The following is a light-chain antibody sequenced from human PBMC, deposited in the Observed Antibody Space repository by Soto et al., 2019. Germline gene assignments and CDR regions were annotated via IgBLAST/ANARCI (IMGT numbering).Light chain of an antibody. Sequence: QSVLTQPASVSVSPGQSITISCTGTSSDVGDYNYVSWYQHHPGKAPKLIIYEVRNRPSGVPNRFSGAKSGNTASLTISGLQAEDEADYYCSSYRTGSAFYVFGSGTKVTVL. CDR3: SSYRTGSAFYV. CDR1: SSDVGDYNY. J-gene: IGLJ1*01. V-gene: IGLV2-14*01. CDR2: EVR.